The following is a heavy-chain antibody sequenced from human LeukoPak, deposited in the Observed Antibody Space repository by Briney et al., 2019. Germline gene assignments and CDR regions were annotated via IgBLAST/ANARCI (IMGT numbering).Heavy chain of an antibody. D-gene: IGHD3-22*01. Sequence: SETLSLTCTVSGGSISSYYWSWIRQPPGKGLEWVGYIYYSGSTNYNPSLKSRVTISVDTSKNQFSLKLSSVTAADTAVYYCARVGDYYDSSGYYESDAFDIWGQGTMVTVSS. CDR3: ARVGDYYDSSGYYESDAFDI. CDR1: GGSISSYY. J-gene: IGHJ3*02. CDR2: IYYSGST. V-gene: IGHV4-59*01.